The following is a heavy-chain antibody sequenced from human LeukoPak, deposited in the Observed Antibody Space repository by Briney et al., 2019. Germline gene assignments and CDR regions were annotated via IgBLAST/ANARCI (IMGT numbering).Heavy chain of an antibody. CDR2: IYTSGST. CDR3: ARNPPYYYDSSGYDHYYYYYMDV. D-gene: IGHD3-22*01. J-gene: IGHJ6*03. V-gene: IGHV4-4*09. CDR1: GGSISSYY. Sequence: PSETLSLTCTVSGGSISSYYWSWIRQPPGKGLEWIGYIYTSGSTNYNPPLKSRVTISVDTSKNQFSLKLSSVTAADTAVYYCARNPPYYYDSSGYDHYYYYYMDVWGKGTTVTVSS.